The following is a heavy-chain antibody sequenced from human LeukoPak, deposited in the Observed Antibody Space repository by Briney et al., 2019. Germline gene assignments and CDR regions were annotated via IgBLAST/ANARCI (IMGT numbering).Heavy chain of an antibody. V-gene: IGHV3-33*06. CDR1: GFTFSSHG. Sequence: GGSLRLSCAASGFTFSSHGMQWVRQAPGKGLEWVALIWYDGSRTNYVDSVMGRFTISRDSSKNTLYLQMDNLRVEDTAVYFCAKDLSYGSLWFDPWGQRTLVTVSS. D-gene: IGHD3-10*01. J-gene: IGHJ5*02. CDR2: IWYDGSRT. CDR3: AKDLSYGSLWFDP.